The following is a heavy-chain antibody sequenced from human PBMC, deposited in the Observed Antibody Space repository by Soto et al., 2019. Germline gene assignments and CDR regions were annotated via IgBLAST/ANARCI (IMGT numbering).Heavy chain of an antibody. CDR1: GGTFSSYA. V-gene: IGHV1-69*01. CDR2: IIPIFGTA. CDR3: ARERYCSGGSCYISFGSDYYGMDV. Sequence: QVQLVQSGAEVKKPGSSVKVSCKASGGTFSSYAISWVRQAPGQGLEWMGGIIPIFGTANYAQKFQGRVTITADESTSTAYMELSSLRSEDTAVYYCARERYCSGGSCYISFGSDYYGMDVWGQGTTVTVSS. J-gene: IGHJ6*02. D-gene: IGHD2-15*01.